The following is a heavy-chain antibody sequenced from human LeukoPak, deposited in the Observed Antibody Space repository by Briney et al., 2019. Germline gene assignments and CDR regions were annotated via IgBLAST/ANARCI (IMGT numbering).Heavy chain of an antibody. J-gene: IGHJ4*02. D-gene: IGHD6-13*01. V-gene: IGHV3-66*01. CDR2: IYSGGNT. Sequence: GGSLRLSCAASGFTISNNYMSWVRQAPGKGLEWVSVIYSGGNTYYADSVKGRFTISRDNSKNTLYLQMDRLTVEDTAVYYCAMGSTSSWIDYWGQGTLVTVSS. CDR3: AMGSTSSWIDY. CDR1: GFTISNNY.